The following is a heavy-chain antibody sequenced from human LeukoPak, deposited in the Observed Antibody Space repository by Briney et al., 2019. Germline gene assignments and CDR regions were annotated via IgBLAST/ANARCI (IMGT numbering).Heavy chain of an antibody. Sequence: PGRSLRLSCAASGFTFDDYAMHWVRRAPGKGLEWVSGISWNSGSIGYADSVKGRFTISRDNAKNSLYLQMNSLRAEDTALYYCAKDIRGQLLYDQGDYYYYYMDVWGKGTTVTVSS. V-gene: IGHV3-9*01. D-gene: IGHD2-2*02. CDR3: AKDIRGQLLYDQGDYYYYYMDV. CDR1: GFTFDDYA. J-gene: IGHJ6*03. CDR2: ISWNSGSI.